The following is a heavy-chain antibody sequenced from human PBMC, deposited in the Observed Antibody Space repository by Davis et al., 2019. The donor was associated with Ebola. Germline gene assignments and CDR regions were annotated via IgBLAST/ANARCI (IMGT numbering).Heavy chain of an antibody. V-gene: IGHV1-69*13. CDR1: GGTFSSYA. Sequence: SVKVSCKASGGTFSSYAISWVRQAPGQGLEWMGGIIPIFGTANYAQKFQGRVTITADESTSTAYMELRSLRSDDTAVYYCARDSYGSGWFDPWGQGTLVTVSS. CDR3: ARDSYGSGWFDP. J-gene: IGHJ5*02. D-gene: IGHD6-19*01. CDR2: IIPIFGTA.